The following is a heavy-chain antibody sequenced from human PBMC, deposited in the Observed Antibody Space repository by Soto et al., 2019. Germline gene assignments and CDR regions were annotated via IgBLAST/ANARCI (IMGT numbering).Heavy chain of an antibody. CDR1: GGSISSGGYY. CDR3: ARDRHLRADSSGRFDP. CDR2: IYYSGST. D-gene: IGHD3-22*01. Sequence: QVQLQESGPGLVKPSQTLSLTCTVSGGSISSGGYYWSWIRQHPGKGLEWIGYIYYSGSTYYNPSLKSRITISGATSKTQCSLKLSSGTAADTAVYYCARDRHLRADSSGRFDPWGQGTLVTVSS. V-gene: IGHV4-31*03. J-gene: IGHJ5*02.